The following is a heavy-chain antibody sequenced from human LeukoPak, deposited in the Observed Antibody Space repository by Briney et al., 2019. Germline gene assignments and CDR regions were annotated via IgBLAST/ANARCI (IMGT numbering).Heavy chain of an antibody. V-gene: IGHV1-2*02. CDR3: ARGSSSSTFDY. D-gene: IGHD6-6*01. CDR2: INPNSGGT. Sequence: ASVKVSCKASGYAYTDFYMHWVRQAPGQGLEWLGWINPNSGGTNFAQKFQGRVSMTRDTSISTAYLELTRLTSDDTAVYSCARGSSSSTFDYWGQGTLVTVSS. J-gene: IGHJ4*02. CDR1: GYAYTDFY.